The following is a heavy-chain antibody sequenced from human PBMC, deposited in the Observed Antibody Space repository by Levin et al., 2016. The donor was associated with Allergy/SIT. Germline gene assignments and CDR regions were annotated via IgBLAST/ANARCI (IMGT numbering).Heavy chain of an antibody. Sequence: RQAPGKGLEWIGSIYYSGSTYYNPSLKSRVTISVDTSKNQFSLKLSSVTAADTAVYYCARRGAFYYGSGTFDYWGQGTLVTVSS. CDR3: ARRGAFYYGSGTFDY. J-gene: IGHJ4*02. CDR2: IYYSGST. D-gene: IGHD3-10*01. V-gene: IGHV4-39*01.